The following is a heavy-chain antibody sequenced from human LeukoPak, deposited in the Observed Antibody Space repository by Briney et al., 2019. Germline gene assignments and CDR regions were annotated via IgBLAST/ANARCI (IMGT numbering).Heavy chain of an antibody. V-gene: IGHV4-34*01. J-gene: IGHJ3*02. CDR3: ARDKRTYSGFDI. CDR1: GGSFSGYY. D-gene: IGHD1-26*01. Sequence: PSETLSLTCAVYGGSFSGYYWSWIRQPPGKGLEWIGYIYHSGSTYYNPSLKSRVTISVDRSKNQFSLKLSSVTAADTAVYYCARDKRTYSGFDIWGQGTMVTVSS. CDR2: IYHSGST.